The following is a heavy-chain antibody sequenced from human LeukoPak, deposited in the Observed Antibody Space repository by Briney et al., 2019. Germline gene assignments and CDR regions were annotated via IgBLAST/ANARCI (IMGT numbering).Heavy chain of an antibody. CDR1: GYTFTGYY. Sequence: GASVKVSCKASGYTFTGYYMHWVRQAPGQGLEWMGRINPNSGGTNYAQKFQGRVTMTRDTSISTAYMELSRLRSEDTAVYYCARDTSSPYGAYRTNFDYWGQGTLVTVSS. V-gene: IGHV1-2*06. CDR2: INPNSGGT. CDR3: ARDTSSPYGAYRTNFDY. D-gene: IGHD4-17*01. J-gene: IGHJ4*02.